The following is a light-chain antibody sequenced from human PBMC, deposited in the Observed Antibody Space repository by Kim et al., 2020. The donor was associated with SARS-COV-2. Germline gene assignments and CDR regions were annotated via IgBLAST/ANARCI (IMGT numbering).Light chain of an antibody. Sequence: GQSITISCTGTNSDVGGYNYVSWYQQHPGKAPKLMIYHVSNRPSGVSNRFSGSKSGNTASLTISGLQAEDEADYYCSSYTSSSTWVFGGGTKLTVL. CDR2: HVS. J-gene: IGLJ3*02. V-gene: IGLV2-14*03. CDR3: SSYTSSSTWV. CDR1: NSDVGGYNY.